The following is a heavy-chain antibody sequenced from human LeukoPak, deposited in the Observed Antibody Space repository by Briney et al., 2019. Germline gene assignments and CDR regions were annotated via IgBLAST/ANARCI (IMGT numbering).Heavy chain of an antibody. Sequence: SETLSLTCAVYGGSFSGYYWSWIRQPPGKGLEWIGEINHGGSTNYNPSLKSRVTISVDTSKNQFSLELSSVTAADTAVYYCARGANLDYWYFDLWGRGTLVTVSS. V-gene: IGHV4-34*01. J-gene: IGHJ2*01. D-gene: IGHD1-1*01. CDR1: GGSFSGYY. CDR2: INHGGST. CDR3: ARGANLDYWYFDL.